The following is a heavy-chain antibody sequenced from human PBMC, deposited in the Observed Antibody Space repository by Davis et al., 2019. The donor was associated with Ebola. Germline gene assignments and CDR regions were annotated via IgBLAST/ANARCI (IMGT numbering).Heavy chain of an antibody. Sequence: SEPLSSPCPVPGGPISTTSYSWAWIRLPPGKGPEWIRRISYSGNTYYHPSLRGRLTMSADTPKTQFSLRLSSVTAADTAVYYCASAGYTYGFDYRGQGTLVTVSS. CDR1: GGPISTTSYS. CDR2: ISYSGNT. J-gene: IGHJ4*02. V-gene: IGHV4-39*07. D-gene: IGHD5-18*01. CDR3: ASAGYTYGFDY.